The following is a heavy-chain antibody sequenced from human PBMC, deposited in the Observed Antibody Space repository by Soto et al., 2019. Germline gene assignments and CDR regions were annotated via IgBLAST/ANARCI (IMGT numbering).Heavy chain of an antibody. CDR2: ISGSGGST. V-gene: IGHV3-23*01. D-gene: IGHD3-9*01. Sequence: PGRSLRLSCAASGFTFSSYAMSWVRQAPGKGLEWVSAISGSGGSTYYADSVKGRFTISRDNSKNTLYLQMNSLRAEDTAVYYCAKARLLRYFDWLPVFDYWGQGTLVTVSS. J-gene: IGHJ4*02. CDR1: GFTFSSYA. CDR3: AKARLLRYFDWLPVFDY.